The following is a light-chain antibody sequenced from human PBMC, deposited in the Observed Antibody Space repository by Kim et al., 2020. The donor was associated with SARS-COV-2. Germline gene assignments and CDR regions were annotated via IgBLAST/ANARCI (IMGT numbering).Light chain of an antibody. J-gene: IGKJ4*01. CDR1: ENIGSW. Sequence: SASVGDRVTIPCRASENIGSWLAWYQQKPGKAPSLLIYSTSTLHSGVPSRFSGSGSGTDFTLTVSSLQPEDSAVYYCQQLNGFPLTFGGGPSWRS. CDR3: QQLNGFPLT. CDR2: STS. V-gene: IGKV1-12*01.